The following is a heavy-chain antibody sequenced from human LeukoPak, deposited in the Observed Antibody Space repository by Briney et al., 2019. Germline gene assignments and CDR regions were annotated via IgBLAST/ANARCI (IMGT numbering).Heavy chain of an antibody. Sequence: PGGSLRLSCAASGFTFSSYSMNWVRQAPGKGLEWVSYISSSSSTIYYADSVKGRFTISRDNSKNTLYLQMNSLRAEDTAVYYCAKFRSESYWGQGTLVTVSS. CDR1: GFTFSSYS. CDR2: ISSSSSTI. D-gene: IGHD3-3*01. V-gene: IGHV3-48*01. J-gene: IGHJ4*02. CDR3: AKFRSESY.